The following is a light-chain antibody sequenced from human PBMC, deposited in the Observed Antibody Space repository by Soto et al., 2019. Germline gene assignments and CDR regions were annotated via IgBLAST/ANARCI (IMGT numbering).Light chain of an antibody. J-gene: IGKJ4*01. CDR2: RAS. CDR3: QQCNNWPLT. V-gene: IGKV3-15*01. CDR1: QSVSNN. Sequence: EIVMTQSPATLSVSPGETATLSCRASQSVSNNLAWFQQKPGQAPRLLIYRASTRATGIPGRFSGSGSGTEFTLAISSLQSEDFAVYYCQQCNNWPLTFGGGTKVEIK.